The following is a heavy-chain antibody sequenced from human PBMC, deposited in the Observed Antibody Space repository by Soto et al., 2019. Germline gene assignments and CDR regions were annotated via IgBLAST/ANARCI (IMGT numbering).Heavy chain of an antibody. V-gene: IGHV3-30-3*01. Sequence: GGSLRLSCAASGFTFSSYAMHWVRQAPGKGLEWVAVISYDGSNKYYADSVKGRFTISRDNSKNTLYLQMNSLRAEDTAVYYCARGHSSGWYYDYYYYGMDVWGQGTTVTVSS. D-gene: IGHD6-19*01. CDR3: ARGHSSGWYYDYYYYGMDV. CDR1: GFTFSSYA. CDR2: ISYDGSNK. J-gene: IGHJ6*02.